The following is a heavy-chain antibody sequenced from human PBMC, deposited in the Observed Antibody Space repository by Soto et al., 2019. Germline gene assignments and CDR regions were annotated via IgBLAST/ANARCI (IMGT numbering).Heavy chain of an antibody. V-gene: IGHV3-30*18. Sequence: QVQLVESGGGVVQPGRSLRLSCAASGFTFSSYGMHWVRQAPGKGLEWVAVISYDGSNKYYADSVNGRFTISRDNSKNTLYLQMNSVRAEDTAVYYCEKPVGPDDSSGWAFDYWGQGTLVTVSS. D-gene: IGHD3-22*01. CDR1: GFTFSSYG. CDR2: ISYDGSNK. CDR3: EKPVGPDDSSGWAFDY. J-gene: IGHJ4*02.